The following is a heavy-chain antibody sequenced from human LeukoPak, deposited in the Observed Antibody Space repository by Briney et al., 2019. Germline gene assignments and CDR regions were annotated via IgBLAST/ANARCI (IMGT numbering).Heavy chain of an antibody. CDR3: ARGQSSGWYKDCDY. J-gene: IGHJ4*02. CDR2: MNPNSGNT. Sequence: ASVKVSCKASGYTFTSYDINWVRQATGQGLEWMGWMNPNSGNTGYAQKFQGRVTMTRNTSISTAYMELSSLRSEDTAVYYCARGQSSGWYKDCDYWGQGTLVTVSS. V-gene: IGHV1-8*01. D-gene: IGHD6-19*01. CDR1: GYTFTSYD.